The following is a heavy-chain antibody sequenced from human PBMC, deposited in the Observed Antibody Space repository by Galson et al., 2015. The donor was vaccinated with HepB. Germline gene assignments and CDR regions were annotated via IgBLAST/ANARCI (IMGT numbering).Heavy chain of an antibody. Sequence: SLRLSCAASGFTFSSYAMNWVRQAPGKGLEWVSSISSSSYIYYADSVKGRFTISRDNAKNSLYLQMNSLRAEDTAVYYCARFPETPHTIWGDFDYWGQGTLVTVSS. D-gene: IGHD3-3*01. CDR1: GFTFSSYA. J-gene: IGHJ4*02. CDR3: ARFPETPHTIWGDFDY. CDR2: ISSSSYI. V-gene: IGHV3-21*01.